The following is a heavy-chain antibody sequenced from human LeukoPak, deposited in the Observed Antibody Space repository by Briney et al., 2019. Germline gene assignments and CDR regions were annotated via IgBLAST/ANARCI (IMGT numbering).Heavy chain of an antibody. CDR2: VTYDGSGK. CDR1: GFTFSSYG. V-gene: IGHV3-30*18. J-gene: IGHJ6*02. CDR3: AKDHVIMVRGGYFSMDV. Sequence: GGSLRLSCAASGFTFSSYGMHWVRQAPGKGLEWVAVVTYDGSGKWYADAVKGRFTISRDNSKNTLYLQMNSLRTEDTAVYYCAKDHVIMVRGGYFSMDVWGQGTTVIVSS. D-gene: IGHD3-10*01.